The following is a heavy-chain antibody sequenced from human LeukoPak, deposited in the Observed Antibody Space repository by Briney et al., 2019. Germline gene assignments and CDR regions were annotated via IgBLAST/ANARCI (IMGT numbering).Heavy chain of an antibody. CDR2: ITNSGGST. Sequence: GGSLRLSCAASGFTFSSYDMSWVRQAPGKGLEWVSTITNSGGSTYYADSVKGRFTISRDNSKNTLYLQMNSLRAEDTALYYCATSTVAKYDYWGQGTLVAVSS. V-gene: IGHV3-23*01. CDR1: GFTFSSYD. J-gene: IGHJ4*02. D-gene: IGHD4-11*01. CDR3: ATSTVAKYDY.